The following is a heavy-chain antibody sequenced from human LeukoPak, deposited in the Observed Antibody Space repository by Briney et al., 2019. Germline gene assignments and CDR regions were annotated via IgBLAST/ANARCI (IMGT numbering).Heavy chain of an antibody. V-gene: IGHV3-21*01. CDR1: GFTFSSYS. D-gene: IGHD6-19*01. Sequence: GGSLRLSCAASGFTFSSYSMNWVRQAPVKGLEWVSSISSSSSYIYYADSVKGRFTISRDNAKNSLYLQMNSLRAEDTAVYYCARVLPVAGRGYDYWGQGTLVTVSS. J-gene: IGHJ4*02. CDR2: ISSSSSYI. CDR3: ARVLPVAGRGYDY.